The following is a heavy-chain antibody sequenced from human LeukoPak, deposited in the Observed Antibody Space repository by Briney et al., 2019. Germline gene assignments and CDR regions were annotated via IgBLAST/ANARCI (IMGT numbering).Heavy chain of an antibody. J-gene: IGHJ4*02. Sequence: GGSLRLSCAASGFTLSTYSLNWVRQAPGKGPEWVSSISSSSLYIYYADSVKGRFTISRDNAKNSLFLQMNSLRAEDTAVYYCAREGDGYNSPIDYWGQGTLVTVSS. V-gene: IGHV3-21*01. CDR2: ISSSSLYI. D-gene: IGHD5-24*01. CDR3: AREGDGYNSPIDY. CDR1: GFTLSTYS.